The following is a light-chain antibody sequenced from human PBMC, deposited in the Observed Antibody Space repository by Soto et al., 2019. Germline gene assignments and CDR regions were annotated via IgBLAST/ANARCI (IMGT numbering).Light chain of an antibody. V-gene: IGKV3-20*01. Sequence: ILLTQSPCTLSLSPGERATLSCRASQSVTSRYLAWYQHKPGQSPRLLIYGASSRAGGIPGMIGRRWGRGDFTLTSSMKEDEDSAVYFCQQSGSSPTFGQGTRLEIK. CDR1: QSVTSRY. CDR3: QQSGSSPT. J-gene: IGKJ5*01. CDR2: GAS.